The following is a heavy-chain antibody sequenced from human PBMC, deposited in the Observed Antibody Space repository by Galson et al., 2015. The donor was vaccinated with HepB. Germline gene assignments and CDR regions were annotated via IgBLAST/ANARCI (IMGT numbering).Heavy chain of an antibody. D-gene: IGHD6-13*01. CDR1: GFTFSRYG. CDR3: AKDIGKGSSWYYYYYYGMDV. V-gene: IGHV3-30*18. CDR2: ISYDGSNK. Sequence: SLRLSCRASGFTFSRYGMHWVRQAPGKGLEWVAVISYDGSNKYYADSVKGRFTISRDNSKNTLYLQMNSLRAEDTAVYYCAKDIGKGSSWYYYYYYGMDVWGQGTTVTVSS. J-gene: IGHJ6*02.